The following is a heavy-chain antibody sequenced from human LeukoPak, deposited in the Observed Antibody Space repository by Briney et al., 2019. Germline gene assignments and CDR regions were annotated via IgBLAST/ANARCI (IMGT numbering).Heavy chain of an antibody. V-gene: IGHV3-30*04. D-gene: IGHD6-19*01. J-gene: IGHJ4*02. CDR3: ARDRSIAVAGPPHY. Sequence: GGSLRLSCAASGFTFSSYAMHRVRQAPGKGLEWVAVISYDGSNKYYADSVKGRFTISRDNSKNTLYLQMNSLRAEDTAVYYCARDRSIAVAGPPHYWGQGTLVTVSS. CDR1: GFTFSSYA. CDR2: ISYDGSNK.